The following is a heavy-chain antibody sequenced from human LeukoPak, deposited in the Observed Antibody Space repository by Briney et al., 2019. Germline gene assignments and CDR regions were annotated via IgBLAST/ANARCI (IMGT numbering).Heavy chain of an antibody. V-gene: IGHV3-7*01. CDR1: GFTFSSYW. CDR3: ARVSVVSYYFDY. D-gene: IGHD5/OR15-5a*01. J-gene: IGHJ4*02. CDR2: IKLDGSEK. Sequence: GGSLKLSCAASGFTFSSYWMTWVRQAPGKGLEWVANIKLDGSEKYYVDSVKGRFTISRDTAQNSLYLQMNTLRAEDTAVYYCARVSVVSYYFDYWGQGSLVTVSS.